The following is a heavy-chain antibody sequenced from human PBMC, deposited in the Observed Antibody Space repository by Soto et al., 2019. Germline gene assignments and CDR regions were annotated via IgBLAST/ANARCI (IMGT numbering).Heavy chain of an antibody. J-gene: IGHJ4*02. CDR2: ISYDGSNK. V-gene: IGHV3-30-3*01. Sequence: GGSLRLSCAASGFTFSSHAMHWVRQAPGKGLEWVAVISYDGSNKYYADSVKGRFTISRDNSKNTLYLQMNSLRAEDTAVYYCARDGEPSYYFDYWGQGTLVTVSS. CDR1: GFTFSSHA. D-gene: IGHD3-3*01. CDR3: ARDGEPSYYFDY.